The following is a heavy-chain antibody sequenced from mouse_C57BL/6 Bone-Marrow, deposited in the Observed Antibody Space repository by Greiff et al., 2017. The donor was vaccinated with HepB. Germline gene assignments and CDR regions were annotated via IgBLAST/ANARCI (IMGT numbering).Heavy chain of an antibody. Sequence: VQLKESGPELVKPGASVKMSCKASGYTFTDYNMHWVKQSHGKSLEWIGYINPNNGGTSYNQKFKGKATLTVNKSSSTAYMELRSRTSEDSAVYYCARDSLGYAMDYWGQGTSVTVSS. CDR2: INPNNGGT. J-gene: IGHJ4*01. CDR3: ARDSLGYAMDY. CDR1: GYTFTDYN. V-gene: IGHV1-22*01.